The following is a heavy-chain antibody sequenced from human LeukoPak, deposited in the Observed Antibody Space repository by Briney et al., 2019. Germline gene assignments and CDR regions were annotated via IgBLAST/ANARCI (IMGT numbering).Heavy chain of an antibody. J-gene: IGHJ4*02. Sequence: PGGSLRLSCAASGFXFSSYWIHWVRQAPGKGRVWVSRINSNGRSTSYADSVKGRFTISRDNAKNTLYLEMNNLRAEDTAVYYCTRDVWGDRDNYFDCWGQGTLVTVSS. D-gene: IGHD2-8*01. V-gene: IGHV3-74*01. CDR2: INSNGRST. CDR1: GFXFSSYW. CDR3: TRDVWGDRDNYFDC.